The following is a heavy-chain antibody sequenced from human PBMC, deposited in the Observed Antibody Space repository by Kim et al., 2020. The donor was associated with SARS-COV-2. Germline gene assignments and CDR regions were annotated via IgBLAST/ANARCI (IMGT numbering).Heavy chain of an antibody. CDR2: IRSKANSYAT. D-gene: IGHD5-12*01. J-gene: IGHJ4*02. V-gene: IGHV3-73*01. CDR1: GFTFSGSA. CDR3: TRHEMIGGYVIDY. Sequence: GGSLRLSCAASGFTFSGSAMHWVRQASGKGLEWVGRIRSKANSYATAYAASVKGRFTISRDDSKNTAYLQMNSLKTEDTAVYYCTRHEMIGGYVIDYWGQGTLVTVSS.